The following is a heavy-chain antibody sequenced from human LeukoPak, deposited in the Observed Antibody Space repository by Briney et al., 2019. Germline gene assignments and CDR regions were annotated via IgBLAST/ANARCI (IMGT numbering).Heavy chain of an antibody. D-gene: IGHD1-7*01. CDR1: GGTFSSYA. V-gene: IGHV1-69*05. J-gene: IGHJ5*02. CDR2: IIPIFGTA. Sequence: SVKVSCKASGGTFSSYAISWVQQAPGQGLEWMGGIIPIFGTANYAQKFQGRVTITTDESTSTAYMELSSLRSEDTGVYYCARGGRYNWNYWFDPWGQGTLVTVSS. CDR3: ARGGRYNWNYWFDP.